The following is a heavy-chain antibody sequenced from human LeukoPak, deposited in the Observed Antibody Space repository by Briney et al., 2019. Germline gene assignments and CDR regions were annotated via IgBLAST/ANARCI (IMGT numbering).Heavy chain of an antibody. CDR1: GYTFTSYD. CDR2: MNPNSGNT. CDR3: ARLGEAVAGTYFDY. Sequence: WASVKVSCKASGYTFTSYDINWVRQATGQGLEWMGWMNPNSGNTGYAQKFQGRVTMTRNTSISTAYMELSSLGSEDTAVYYCARLGEAVAGTYFDYWGQGTLVTVSS. D-gene: IGHD6-19*01. J-gene: IGHJ4*02. V-gene: IGHV1-8*01.